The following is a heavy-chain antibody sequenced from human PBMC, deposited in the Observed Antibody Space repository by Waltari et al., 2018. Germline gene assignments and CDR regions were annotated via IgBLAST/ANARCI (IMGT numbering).Heavy chain of an antibody. CDR1: GGSFSGYY. CDR2: INHSGST. V-gene: IGHV4-34*01. J-gene: IGHJ5*02. Sequence: QVQLQQWGAGLLKPSETLSLTCAVYGGSFSGYYWSWIRQPPGKGLEWIGEINHSGSTNDNPSLKSRVTISVDTSKNQFSLKLSSVTAADTAVYYCARASSLAARWDWFDPWGQGTLVTVSS. CDR3: ARASSLAARWDWFDP. D-gene: IGHD6-6*01.